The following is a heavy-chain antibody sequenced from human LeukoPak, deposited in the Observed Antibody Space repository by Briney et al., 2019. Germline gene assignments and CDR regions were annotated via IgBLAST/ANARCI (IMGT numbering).Heavy chain of an antibody. J-gene: IGHJ4*02. CDR2: ISNSGDST. D-gene: IGHD4-17*01. CDR3: ARFYNYGRH. CDR1: GFTFTSYA. Sequence: PGGSLRLSCAASGFTFTSYAMSWVRQAPGKGLEWVSTISNSGDSTNHADSVKGRFTISRDNSKNTLYLQMNSLRAEDTAVYYCARFYNYGRHWGQGTLLTVSS. V-gene: IGHV3-23*01.